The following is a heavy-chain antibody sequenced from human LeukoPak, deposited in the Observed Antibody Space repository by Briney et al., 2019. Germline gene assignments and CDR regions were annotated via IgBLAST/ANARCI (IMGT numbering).Heavy chain of an antibody. Sequence: GGSLRLSCAASGFTFSSYAMSWVRQVPGKGLEWVSTISGSGGSTYYADSVKGRFTISRDNSKNTLFLQMNSLRAEDTAVYYCARDRTGTNDYWGQGTLVTVSS. V-gene: IGHV3-23*01. CDR2: ISGSGGST. CDR1: GFTFSSYA. CDR3: ARDRTGTNDY. D-gene: IGHD1-1*01. J-gene: IGHJ4*02.